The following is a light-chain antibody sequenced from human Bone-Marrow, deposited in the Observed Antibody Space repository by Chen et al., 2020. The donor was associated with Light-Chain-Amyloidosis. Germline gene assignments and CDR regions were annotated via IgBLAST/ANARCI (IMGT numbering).Light chain of an antibody. CDR2: EVT. CDR3: SSYAGTNNWV. V-gene: IGLV2-8*01. CDR1: SSDVGRYNY. J-gene: IGLJ3*02. Sequence: QPPLTHPPSPSGPPGQPVTVPSTGTSSDVGRYNYVSWYQQLPGKAPQLMIYEVTKRPSGVPDRFSGSKSGNTASLTVSGLRADDEADYCCSSYAGTNNWVFGGGTKVTVL.